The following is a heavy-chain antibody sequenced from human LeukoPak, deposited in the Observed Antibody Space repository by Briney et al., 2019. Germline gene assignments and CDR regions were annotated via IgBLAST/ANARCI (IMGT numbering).Heavy chain of an antibody. Sequence: PSETLSLTCAVYGGSFSGYYWSWIRQPPGKGLEWIGEINHSGSTNYNPSLKSRVTISVDTSKNQFSLKLSSVTAADTAVYYCARGGRGITMISWGQGTLVTVSS. CDR3: ARGGRGITMIS. V-gene: IGHV4-34*01. CDR1: GGSFSGYY. J-gene: IGHJ5*02. D-gene: IGHD3-22*01. CDR2: INHSGST.